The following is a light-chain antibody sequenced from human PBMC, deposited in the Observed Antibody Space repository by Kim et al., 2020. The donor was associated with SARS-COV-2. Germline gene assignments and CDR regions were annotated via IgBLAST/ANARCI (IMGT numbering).Light chain of an antibody. CDR2: SKN. CDR1: SLTSYY. J-gene: IGLJ3*02. CDR3: NSRHTRGAHWV. Sequence: LVPSVRTTCHGASLTSYYACCYQHKPGPAPVLVIYSKNNRPSALPARFSCSSSGNTASLTLTRAPAEDEADYYCNSRHTRGAHWVFGGGTQLTVL. V-gene: IGLV3-19*01.